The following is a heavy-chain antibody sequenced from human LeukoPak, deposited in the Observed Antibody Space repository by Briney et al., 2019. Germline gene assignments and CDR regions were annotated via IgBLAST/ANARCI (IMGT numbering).Heavy chain of an antibody. CDR2: IYYSGTT. J-gene: IGHJ5*02. CDR1: GASISSYY. V-gene: IGHV4-59*08. D-gene: IGHD4-17*01. CDR3: ARRSEEQDDYGDYGTFDP. Sequence: PSETLSLTCTVAGASISSYYWSWIRQPPGKGLEWIGYIYYSGTTNYNPSLKSRVTISVDTSKNQFSLKLSSVTAADPAVYYCARRSEEQDDYGDYGTFDPWGQGTLVTVSS.